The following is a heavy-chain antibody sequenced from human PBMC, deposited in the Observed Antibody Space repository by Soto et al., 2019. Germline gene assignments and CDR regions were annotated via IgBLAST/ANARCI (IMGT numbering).Heavy chain of an antibody. Sequence: GGSLRLSCAASGFTFSSYSMNWVRQAPGKGLEWVSSISSSSSYIYYADSVKGRFTISRDNAKNSLYLQMNSLRAEDTAVYYCARDLYDILTGYFDYWGQGTLVTVSS. D-gene: IGHD3-9*01. CDR2: ISSSSSYI. CDR1: GFTFSSYS. J-gene: IGHJ4*02. CDR3: ARDLYDILTGYFDY. V-gene: IGHV3-21*01.